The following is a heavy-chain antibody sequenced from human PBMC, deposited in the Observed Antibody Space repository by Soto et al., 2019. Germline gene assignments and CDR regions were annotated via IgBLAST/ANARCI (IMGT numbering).Heavy chain of an antibody. V-gene: IGHV3-30-3*01. J-gene: IGHJ6*02. Sequence: GGSLRLSCAASGFTFSSYAMHWFRQAPGKGLEWVAVISYDGSNKYYADSVRGRFTISRDNSKNTLYLQMNSLRAEDTAVYYCARDLADTAMDNYYYYGMDVWGQGTTVTVSS. CDR2: ISYDGSNK. D-gene: IGHD5-18*01. CDR1: GFTFSSYA. CDR3: ARDLADTAMDNYYYYGMDV.